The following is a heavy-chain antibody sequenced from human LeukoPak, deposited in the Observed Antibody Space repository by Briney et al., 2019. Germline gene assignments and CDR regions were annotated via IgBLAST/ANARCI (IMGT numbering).Heavy chain of an antibody. Sequence: GASVNVSCTASGGTFSSYAISWVRQAPGPGLEWMGRIIPIFGIANHAQKFQGRVTITADKSTSTAYMELSSLRSEDTAVYYCARDVGSCSSTSCYKGYYYYGMDVWGQGTTVTVSS. CDR1: GGTFSSYA. CDR2: IIPIFGIA. CDR3: ARDVGSCSSTSCYKGYYYYGMDV. J-gene: IGHJ6*02. D-gene: IGHD2-2*02. V-gene: IGHV1-69*04.